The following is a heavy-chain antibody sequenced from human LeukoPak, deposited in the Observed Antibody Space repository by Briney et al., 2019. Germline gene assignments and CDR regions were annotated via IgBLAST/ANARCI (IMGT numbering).Heavy chain of an antibody. D-gene: IGHD5-12*01. V-gene: IGHV4-38-2*02. CDR2: IYHSGSS. CDR3: ARRGNYYYFYYMDV. J-gene: IGHJ6*03. CDR1: GYSISSSSY. Sequence: PSETLSLTCTVSGYSISSSSYWGWIRQPPGKGLEWIGAIYHSGSSYYNPSLKSRITISVDTSKNQFSLNLTSVTAADTAVYYCARRGNYYYFYYMDVWGKGTTVTVSS.